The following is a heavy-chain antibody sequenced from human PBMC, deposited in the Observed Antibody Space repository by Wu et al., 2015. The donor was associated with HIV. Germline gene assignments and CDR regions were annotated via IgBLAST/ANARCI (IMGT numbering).Heavy chain of an antibody. CDR2: INPNSGGT. CDR1: GYTFTGYY. CDR3: ARDYYDSSGYYTYDP. J-gene: IGHJ5*02. D-gene: IGHD3-22*01. V-gene: IGHV1-2*02. Sequence: QVQLVQSGAEVKKPGASVKVSCKASGYTFTGYYMHWVRQAPGQGLEWMGWINPNSGGTNYAQKFRGRVTMTRDTSISTAYMELSRLRSDDTAVYYCARDYYDSSGYYTYDPWGQGTLVTVSS.